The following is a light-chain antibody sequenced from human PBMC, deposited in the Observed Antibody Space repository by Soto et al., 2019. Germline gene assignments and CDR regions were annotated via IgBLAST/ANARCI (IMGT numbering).Light chain of an antibody. CDR3: QQRSNWPPGLT. Sequence: EIVLTQSPATLSLSPGGRATLSCRASQSVRGYLASYQQKPGQAPRLLIYNTSNRPTGIPARFSGSGSGTDFTLTISSLEPEDFAVYYCQQRSNWPPGLTFGGGTKVEIK. V-gene: IGKV3-11*01. CDR1: QSVRGY. CDR2: NTS. J-gene: IGKJ4*01.